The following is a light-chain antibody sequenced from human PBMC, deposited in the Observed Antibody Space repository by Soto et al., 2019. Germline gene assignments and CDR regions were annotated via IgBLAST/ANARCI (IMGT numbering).Light chain of an antibody. V-gene: IGKV1-5*03. Sequence: DIQMTQSPSTLSASVGDRVTITCRASQSISVWLACYQHKAGKAPNLLIYKASRLESGVPSRFSGSGGDTDFSLTISSLQPEDIATYYCQQYQRYPPSFGGGTKVDI. CDR1: QSISVW. J-gene: IGKJ4*01. CDR2: KAS. CDR3: QQYQRYPPS.